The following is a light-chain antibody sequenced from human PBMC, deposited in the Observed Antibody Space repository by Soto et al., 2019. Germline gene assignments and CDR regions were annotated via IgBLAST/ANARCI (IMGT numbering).Light chain of an antibody. Sequence: EIVLTQSPGTLSLSPGERATLSCRASQSLTNSRLAWYQQKPGQAPKVLIYGGSNRATGIPDRFSGSGSGTDFTLTISSLEPEDFAVYYCQQRSNWPITFGQGTRLEIK. CDR2: GGS. V-gene: IGKV3D-20*02. CDR1: QSLTNSR. CDR3: QQRSNWPIT. J-gene: IGKJ5*01.